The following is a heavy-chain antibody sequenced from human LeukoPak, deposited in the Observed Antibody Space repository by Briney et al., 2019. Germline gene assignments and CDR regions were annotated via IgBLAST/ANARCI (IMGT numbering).Heavy chain of an antibody. CDR2: IIPIFGTA. J-gene: IGHJ5*02. CDR3: AREAPSYGSGSYYNPPGASWFDP. D-gene: IGHD3-10*01. V-gene: IGHV1-69*13. Sequence: SVNVSCKASGGTFSSYAISWVRQAPGQGLEWMGGIIPIFGTANYAQKFQGRVTITADESTSTAYMELSSLRSEDTAVYYCAREAPSYGSGSYYNPPGASWFDPWGQGTLVTVSS. CDR1: GGTFSSYA.